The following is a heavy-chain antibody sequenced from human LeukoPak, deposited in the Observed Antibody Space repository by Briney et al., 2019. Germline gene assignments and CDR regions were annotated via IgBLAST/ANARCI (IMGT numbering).Heavy chain of an antibody. CDR1: GGSISSYY. Sequence: SETLSLTCTVSGGSISSYYWSWIRQPPGKGLEWIGRIYPSGSINYNPSLKSRVTMSIDTSKNQFSLKLSSVTAADTAIYYCARGIFGPLERWGQGTLVTVSS. J-gene: IGHJ4*02. CDR2: IYPSGSI. CDR3: ARGIFGPLER. D-gene: IGHD3-10*02. V-gene: IGHV4-4*07.